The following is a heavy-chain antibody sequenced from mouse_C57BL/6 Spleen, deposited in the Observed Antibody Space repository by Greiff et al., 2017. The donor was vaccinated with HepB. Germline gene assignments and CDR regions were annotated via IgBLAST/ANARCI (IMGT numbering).Heavy chain of an antibody. Sequence: VQLQQSGPELVKPGASVKISCKASGYTFTDYYMNWVKQSHGKSLEWIGDINPNNGGTSYNQKFKGKATLTVDKSSSTAYMELRSLTSEDSAVYYCARSWGRYDYDGYAMDYWGQGTSVTVSS. J-gene: IGHJ4*01. D-gene: IGHD2-4*01. CDR3: ARSWGRYDYDGYAMDY. CDR1: GYTFTDYY. CDR2: INPNNGGT. V-gene: IGHV1-26*01.